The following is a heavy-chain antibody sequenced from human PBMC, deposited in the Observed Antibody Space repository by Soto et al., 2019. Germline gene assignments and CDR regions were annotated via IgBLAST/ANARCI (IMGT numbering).Heavy chain of an antibody. Sequence: SLTCTVSVGSVSSGSYYWSWIRQPPGKGLEWIGYIYYSGSTNYNPSLKSRVTISVDTSKNQFSLKLSSVTAADTAVYYCALAAAGKRGHYYYYYGMDVWGQGTTVTVSS. CDR3: ALAAAGKRGHYYYYYGMDV. J-gene: IGHJ6*02. D-gene: IGHD6-13*01. V-gene: IGHV4-61*01. CDR2: IYYSGST. CDR1: VGSVSSGSYY.